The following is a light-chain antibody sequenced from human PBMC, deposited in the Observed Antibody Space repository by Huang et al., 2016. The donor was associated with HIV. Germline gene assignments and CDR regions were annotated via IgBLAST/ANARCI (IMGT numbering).Light chain of an antibody. V-gene: IGKV3-15*01. CDR2: RAS. CDR3: QRYNGWPPYT. Sequence: EIVMTQSPVTLSVSPGERAPLSCRASQNIDNNLAWYQQKSGQAPRLLIYRASTRATGIPARFSVSGSGTEFTLTISRLQSEDFVVYYCQRYNGWPPYTFGQGTKLEIK. J-gene: IGKJ2*01. CDR1: QNIDNN.